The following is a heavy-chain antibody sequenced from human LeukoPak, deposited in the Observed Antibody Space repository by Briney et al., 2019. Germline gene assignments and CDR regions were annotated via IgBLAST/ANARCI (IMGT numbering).Heavy chain of an antibody. J-gene: IGHJ4*02. V-gene: IGHV4-34*01. CDR1: GGSFSGYY. D-gene: IGHD3-10*01. CDR2: INHSGST. CDR3: ARLHGSGSYYKRFGYFDY. Sequence: SETLSLTCAAYGGSFSGYYWSWVRQPPGEGLEWIGDINHSGSTNYNPSLKSRVTISVDTSKNQFSLKLSSVTAADTAVYHCARLHGSGSYYKRFGYFDYWGQGTLVTVSS.